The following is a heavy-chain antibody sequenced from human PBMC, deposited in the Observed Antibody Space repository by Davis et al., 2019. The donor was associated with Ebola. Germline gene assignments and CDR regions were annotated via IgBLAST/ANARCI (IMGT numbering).Heavy chain of an antibody. CDR1: GFTFSSYS. J-gene: IGHJ5*02. CDR2: ISVRTDDT. Sequence: PGGSLRLSCVASGFTFSSYSFNWVRQTPGKGLEWVPQISVRTDDTHYADSVKGRFTISKDYSKNTVYLQMNSLRVEDTAVYYCVRSQGYFSWFDPWGQGTLVTVSS. CDR3: VRSQGYFSWFDP. V-gene: IGHV3-23*01. D-gene: IGHD3-22*01.